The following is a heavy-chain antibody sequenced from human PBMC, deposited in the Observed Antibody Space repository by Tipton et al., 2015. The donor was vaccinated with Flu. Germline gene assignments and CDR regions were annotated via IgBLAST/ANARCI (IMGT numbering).Heavy chain of an antibody. Sequence: TLSLTCTVSGGSFSSYYWSWIRQPPGKRPEWIGHIYYSGSTNYNPALQSRVTVSTDASKNQFSLRLNSVTAADTAVYYCARAPIWSGYVTYAMDVWGQGTTVTVS. D-gene: IGHD3-3*01. V-gene: IGHV4-59*01. CDR2: IYYSGST. CDR1: GGSFSSYY. CDR3: ARAPIWSGYVTYAMDV. J-gene: IGHJ6*02.